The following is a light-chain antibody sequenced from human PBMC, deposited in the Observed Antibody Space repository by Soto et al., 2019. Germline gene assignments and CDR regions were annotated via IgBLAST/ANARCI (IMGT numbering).Light chain of an antibody. CDR1: SSDVGGYNY. J-gene: IGLJ1*01. V-gene: IGLV2-14*01. Sequence: QSALAQPASVSGSPGQSITISCTGTSSDVGGYNYVSWYQQHPGKAPKLMIYEVSNRPSGVSNRFSGSKSGNTASLTISGLQAEDEADYYCSSYTSSSTPYVLGTGTKV. CDR2: EVS. CDR3: SSYTSSSTPYV.